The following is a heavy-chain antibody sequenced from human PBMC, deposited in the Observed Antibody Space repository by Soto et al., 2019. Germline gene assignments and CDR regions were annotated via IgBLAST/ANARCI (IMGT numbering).Heavy chain of an antibody. CDR1: GGSISSYY. V-gene: IGHV4-59*01. D-gene: IGHD4-17*01. J-gene: IGHJ6*02. CDR2: VYYSGST. Sequence: SETLSLTCTVSGGSISSYYWSWIRQPPGKGLEWIGYVYYSGSTNYNPSLKSRVTISVDTSKNQFSLKLNSVTAADTAVYYCARDYGDYYYGMDVWGQGTTVTVSS. CDR3: ARDYGDYYYGMDV.